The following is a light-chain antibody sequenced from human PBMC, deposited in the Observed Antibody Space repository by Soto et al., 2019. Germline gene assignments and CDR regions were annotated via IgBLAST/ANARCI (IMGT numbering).Light chain of an antibody. Sequence: DIVLMQSPGTLSMSPGERATLSCRTSQSVRDSYVAWYQQRPGQAPRLLIYGASNRADGVPDRFSGGGSGTDFTLTISRLEPEDFAVYYCQLYGGSPLFTVGPGTKVDTK. CDR2: GAS. CDR1: QSVRDSY. CDR3: QLYGGSPLFT. V-gene: IGKV3-20*01. J-gene: IGKJ3*01.